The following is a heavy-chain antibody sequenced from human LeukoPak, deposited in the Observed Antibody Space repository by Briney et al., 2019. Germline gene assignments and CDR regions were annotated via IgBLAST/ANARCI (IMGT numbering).Heavy chain of an antibody. Sequence: ASVKVSCKTSGYTFTSYDINWVRQATGQGLEWMGWMNPKSGNTGSAQRFQGRVTITRDTSASTAYMELSSLRSEDTAVYYCASLGWYVDYYYYYGMDVWGQGTTVTVSS. V-gene: IGHV1-8*01. J-gene: IGHJ6*02. D-gene: IGHD6-19*01. CDR2: MNPKSGNT. CDR3: ASLGWYVDYYYYYGMDV. CDR1: GYTFTSYD.